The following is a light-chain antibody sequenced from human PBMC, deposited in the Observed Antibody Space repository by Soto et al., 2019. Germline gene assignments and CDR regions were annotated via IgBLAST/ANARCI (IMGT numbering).Light chain of an antibody. J-gene: IGKJ4*01. CDR2: GAS. V-gene: IGKV1-9*01. Sequence: DIQLTQSPSFLSASVGDRVTITCRASQGISNNLAWYQHNPGKPPKLLIYGASTLQSGVPSRFIXSGSGTEFTLTISSLQPEDFATYYCQQLNNYPRALTFGGGTKVEIK. CDR1: QGISNN. CDR3: QQLNNYPRALT.